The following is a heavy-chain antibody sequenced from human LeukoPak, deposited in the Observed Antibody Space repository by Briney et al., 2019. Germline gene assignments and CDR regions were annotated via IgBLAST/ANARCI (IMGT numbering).Heavy chain of an antibody. V-gene: IGHV3-7*04. CDR3: AKGARGDTVTSIVGLNWFDP. D-gene: IGHD4-17*01. CDR2: IKENGNEK. CDR1: GFTFSSYW. J-gene: IGHJ5*02. Sequence: GGSLRLSCVASGFTFSSYWMSWVRRAPGKGLEWVANIKENGNEKYYVDSVKGRFTISRDNAKNSLYLQMNSLRADDTAVYYCAKGARGDTVTSIVGLNWFDPWGQGTLVTVSS.